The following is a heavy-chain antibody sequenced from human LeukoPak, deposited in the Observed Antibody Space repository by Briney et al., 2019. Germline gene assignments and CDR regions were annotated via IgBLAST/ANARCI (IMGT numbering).Heavy chain of an antibody. V-gene: IGHV4-59*08. Sequence: LSCAASGFTFSSYWMSWIRQPPGKGLEWIGYIYYSGSTNYNPSLKSRVTISVDTSKNQFSLKLSSVTAADTAVYYCARLALWWLPTSYYYGMDVWGQGTTVTVSS. J-gene: IGHJ6*02. CDR2: IYYSGST. D-gene: IGHD2-21*01. CDR1: GFTFSSYW. CDR3: ARLALWWLPTSYYYGMDV.